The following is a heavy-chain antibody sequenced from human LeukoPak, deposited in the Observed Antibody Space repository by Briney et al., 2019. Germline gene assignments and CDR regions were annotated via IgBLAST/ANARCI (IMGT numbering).Heavy chain of an antibody. CDR3: AKAPGPYCSSTSCSGAIDI. CDR2: ISWNSGSI. CDR1: GFTFDDYA. Sequence: GGSLRLSCAASGFTFDDYAMHWVRQAPGKGLEWVSGISWNSGSIGSADSVKGRFTVSRDNAKNSLYLQMNSLRAEDMALYYCAKAPGPYCSSTSCSGAIDIWGQGTMVTVSS. V-gene: IGHV3-9*03. J-gene: IGHJ3*02. D-gene: IGHD2-2*01.